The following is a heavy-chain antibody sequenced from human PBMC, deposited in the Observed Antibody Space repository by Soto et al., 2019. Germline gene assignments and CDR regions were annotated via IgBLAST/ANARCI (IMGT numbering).Heavy chain of an antibody. D-gene: IGHD2-2*01. V-gene: IGHV1-18*01. Sequence: ASVKVSCKASGYTFTSYGISWVRQAPGQGLEWMGWISAYNGNTNYAQKLQGRVTMTTDTSTSTAYMELRSLRSDDTAVYYCARDFNIVVVPAAIGGWFDPWGQGTLVTVSS. CDR1: GYTFTSYG. J-gene: IGHJ5*02. CDR2: ISAYNGNT. CDR3: ARDFNIVVVPAAIGGWFDP.